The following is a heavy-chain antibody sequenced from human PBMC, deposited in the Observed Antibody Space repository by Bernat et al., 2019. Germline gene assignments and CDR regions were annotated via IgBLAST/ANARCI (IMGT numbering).Heavy chain of an antibody. V-gene: IGHV3-7*05. CDR3: ARGTSTSAPYMDV. Sequence: VQLVESGGDLVRPGGSLRLSCAASGFTFINYWMTWVRQAPGKGLEWVANIKQDGSEKYYVDSVKGRFTISRDNAKKALYLQMNSLRAEDTAVYYCARGTSTSAPYMDVWGKGTTVTVSS. CDR1: GFTFINYW. J-gene: IGHJ6*03. CDR2: IKQDGSEK.